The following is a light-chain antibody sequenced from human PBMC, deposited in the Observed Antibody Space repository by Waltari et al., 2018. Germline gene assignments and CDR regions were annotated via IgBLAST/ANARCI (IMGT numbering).Light chain of an antibody. V-gene: IGKV3-15*01. J-gene: IGKJ4*01. CDR2: DAS. Sequence: EIVMTQSPATLPVSPGERGTLSCWASQSIMTNVAWYQQKPGQAPRLLIYDASTRATDTPARFSGSGSGTDFNLTISSLQSEDFAVYYCQQYHHWSTFGGGTKVEI. CDR3: QQYHHWST. CDR1: QSIMTN.